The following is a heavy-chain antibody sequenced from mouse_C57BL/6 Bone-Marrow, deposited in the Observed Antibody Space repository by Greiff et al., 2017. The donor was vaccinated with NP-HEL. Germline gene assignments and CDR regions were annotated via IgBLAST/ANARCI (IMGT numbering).Heavy chain of an antibody. CDR2: IYPGDGDT. CDR1: GYAFSSSW. Sequence: QVQLQQSGPELVKPGASVKISCKASGYAFSSSWMNWVKQRPGKGLEWIGRIYPGDGDTNYNGKFKGKATLTADKSSSTAYMQLSSLTSEDSAVYFGARKGLRTEYFDVWGTGTTVTVSS. CDR3: ARKGLRTEYFDV. D-gene: IGHD3-1*01. V-gene: IGHV1-82*01. J-gene: IGHJ1*03.